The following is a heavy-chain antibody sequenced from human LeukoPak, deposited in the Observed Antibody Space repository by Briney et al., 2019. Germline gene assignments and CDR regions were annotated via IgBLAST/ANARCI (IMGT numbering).Heavy chain of an antibody. V-gene: IGHV3-11*01. Sequence: GGSLRLSCAASGFTFSDHYMIWHRQAPGKGLEAISYISHNGETKYYADSVKGRLSISRDNAKSSLYLQMNSLRVEDTAVYYCARDRHGYFDYWGQGTLVTVSS. CDR1: GFTFSDHY. CDR3: ARDRHGYFDY. J-gene: IGHJ4*02. CDR2: ISHNGETK. D-gene: IGHD6-13*01.